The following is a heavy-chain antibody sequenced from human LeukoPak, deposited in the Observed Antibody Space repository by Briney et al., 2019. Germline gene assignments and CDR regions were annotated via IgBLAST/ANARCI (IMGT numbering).Heavy chain of an antibody. J-gene: IGHJ4*02. CDR1: GFTFSSYA. D-gene: IGHD1-26*01. Sequence: GGSLRLSCAASGFTFSSYAMSWVRQAPGKGLEWVSAISGSGGSTYYADSVKGRFTISRDNSKNTLYLQMNSLRAEDTAVYYCAKVQSVSWDPLEVFDYWGQGTLVTVSS. V-gene: IGHV3-23*01. CDR3: AKVQSVSWDPLEVFDY. CDR2: ISGSGGST.